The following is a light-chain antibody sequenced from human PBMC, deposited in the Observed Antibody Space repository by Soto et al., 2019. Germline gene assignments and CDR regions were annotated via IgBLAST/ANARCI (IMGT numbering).Light chain of an antibody. CDR3: AAWDDRLIGVV. J-gene: IGLJ2*01. Sequence: QLVLTQPPSASGTPGQRVTISCSGSNSNIGSNTVNWYRQLPGTAPKLLIYSNDQRPTGVPDRFFGSKSGPSASLAISGLESEDEADYYCAAWDDRLIGVVFGGGTKLTVL. V-gene: IGLV1-44*01. CDR1: NSNIGSNT. CDR2: SND.